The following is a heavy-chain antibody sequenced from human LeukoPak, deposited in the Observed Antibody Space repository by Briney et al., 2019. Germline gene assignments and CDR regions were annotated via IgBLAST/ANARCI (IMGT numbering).Heavy chain of an antibody. J-gene: IGHJ4*02. CDR1: GYTFTDYY. V-gene: IGHV1-2*02. CDR2: INPNSGGT. D-gene: IGHD4-23*01. CDR3: AREVYGGNSDLDY. Sequence: ASVKVSCKASGYTFTDYYMHWVRQAPGQGLEWMGWINPNSGGTNYAQEFQGRVTMTRDTSISTAYMELSRLRSDDTAVYYCAREVYGGNSDLDYWGQGTLVTVSS.